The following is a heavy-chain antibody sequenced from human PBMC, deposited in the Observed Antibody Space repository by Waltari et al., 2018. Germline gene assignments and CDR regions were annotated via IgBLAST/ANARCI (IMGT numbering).Heavy chain of an antibody. V-gene: IGHV4-38-2*01. Sequence: QVQLQESGPGLVKPSETLSLTCAVSGYSISSGYYWGWIRPTPGKGLEWIGSIYHSGSTNDNPPLKSRVTISVDTSKNQFSLKLSSVTAADTAVYYCARHRSSTSCYAPFDYWGQGTLVTVSS. CDR2: IYHSGST. J-gene: IGHJ4*02. CDR1: GYSISSGYY. D-gene: IGHD2-2*01. CDR3: ARHRSSTSCYAPFDY.